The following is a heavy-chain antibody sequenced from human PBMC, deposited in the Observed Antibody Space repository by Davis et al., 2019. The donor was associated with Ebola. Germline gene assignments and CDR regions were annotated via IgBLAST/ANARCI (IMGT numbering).Heavy chain of an antibody. V-gene: IGHV3-21*04. CDR3: ARDFHHYYDSSGYYYPGY. D-gene: IGHD3-22*01. Sequence: PGGSLRLSCAASGFTFSSYSMNWVRQAPGKGLEWVSSISSSSSYIYYADSVKGRFTISRDNAKNSLYLQMNSLRAEDTAVYYCARDFHHYYDSSGYYYPGYWGQGTLVTVSS. J-gene: IGHJ4*02. CDR2: ISSSSSYI. CDR1: GFTFSSYS.